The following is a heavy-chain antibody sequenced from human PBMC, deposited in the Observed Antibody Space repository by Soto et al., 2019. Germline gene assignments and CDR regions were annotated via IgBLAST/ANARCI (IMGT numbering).Heavy chain of an antibody. Sequence: QVQLQQWGAGLLKPSETLSLTCAVYGGSFSGYYWSWIRQPPGKGLEGIGEINQSGSTNYNPSLKRRVTISVGPSKSQCSLTLSSMTAADTAVYYCARRRTSSFYYYGMDVWGQGTPVTVSS. CDR3: ARRRTSSFYYYGMDV. D-gene: IGHD6-6*01. CDR1: GGSFSGYY. V-gene: IGHV4-34*01. J-gene: IGHJ6*02. CDR2: INQSGST.